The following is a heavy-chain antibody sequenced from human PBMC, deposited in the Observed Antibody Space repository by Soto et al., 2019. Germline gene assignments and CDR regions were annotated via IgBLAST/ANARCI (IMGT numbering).Heavy chain of an antibody. Sequence: QVQLVQSGAEVKKPGSSVKVSCKASGGTFSSYAISWVRQAPGQGLEWMGGIIPIFGTANYAQKFQGRVTITADESTSTASMELSSLRSEDTAVYYCARLRERWFGELWSTWGQGTLVTVSS. CDR3: ARLRERWFGELWST. CDR1: GGTFSSYA. V-gene: IGHV1-69*01. CDR2: IIPIFGTA. D-gene: IGHD3-10*01. J-gene: IGHJ4*02.